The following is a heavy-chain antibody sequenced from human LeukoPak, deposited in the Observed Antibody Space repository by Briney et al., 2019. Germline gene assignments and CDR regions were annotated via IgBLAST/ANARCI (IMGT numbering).Heavy chain of an antibody. D-gene: IGHD3-22*01. CDR3: ARDPYYYDYSHFDY. CDR1: GYTFTDYY. CDR2: INPKSGGT. Sequence: ASVKVSCKASGYTFTDYYMHWVRQAPGQGLEWMGWINPKSGGTNYAQQFEGRVTLTRDTSISTSYMEVSELRYDDTAVYYCARDPYYYDYSHFDYWGQGTLVSVST. V-gene: IGHV1-2*02. J-gene: IGHJ4*02.